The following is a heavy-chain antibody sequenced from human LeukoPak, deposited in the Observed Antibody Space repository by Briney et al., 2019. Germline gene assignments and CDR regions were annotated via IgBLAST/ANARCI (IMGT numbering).Heavy chain of an antibody. CDR2: INGSGGNT. V-gene: IGHV3-23*01. CDR1: AFIFSNYA. Sequence: GGSLRLSCAASAFIFSNYAMSWVRQAPGKGLEWVSTINGSGGNTYYADSVKGRFTISRDNSKNTLYLQVNSLRAEDTAVYYCARSMRIVVVPAAPSIFDYWGLGTLVTVSP. CDR3: ARSMRIVVVPAAPSIFDY. D-gene: IGHD2-2*01. J-gene: IGHJ4*02.